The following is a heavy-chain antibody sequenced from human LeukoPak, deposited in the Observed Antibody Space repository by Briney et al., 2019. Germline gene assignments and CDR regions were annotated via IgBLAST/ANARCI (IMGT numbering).Heavy chain of an antibody. CDR1: GGSFSGYY. D-gene: IGHD5-18*01. CDR2: INHSGST. CDR3: ASVDTDLGTDY. Sequence: SETLSLTCAVYGGSFSGYYWSWIRQPPGKGLEWIGEINHSGSTNYNPSLKSRVIISVDTSKNQFSLKLSSVTAADTAVYYCASVDTDLGTDYWGQGTLVTVSS. V-gene: IGHV4-34*01. J-gene: IGHJ4*02.